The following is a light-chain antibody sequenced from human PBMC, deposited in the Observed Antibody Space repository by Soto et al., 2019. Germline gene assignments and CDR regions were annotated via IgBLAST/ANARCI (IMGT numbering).Light chain of an antibody. Sequence: QSVLTQPASVSWSPGQSITISCTGTSSDVGGYNYVSWYQQHPGKAPKLMIYDVSNRPSGVSNRFSGSKSGNTASLTISGLQAEDEADYYCSSYTSSSLYVFGTGTKVTV. J-gene: IGLJ1*01. CDR2: DVS. V-gene: IGLV2-14*01. CDR1: SSDVGGYNY. CDR3: SSYTSSSLYV.